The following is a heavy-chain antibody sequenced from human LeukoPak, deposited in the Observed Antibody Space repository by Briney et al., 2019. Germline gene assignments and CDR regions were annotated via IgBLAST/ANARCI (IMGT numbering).Heavy chain of an antibody. D-gene: IGHD3-10*01. CDR1: GGTFSSYA. J-gene: IGHJ4*02. Sequence: SVKVSCKASGGTFSSYAISWVRQAPGQGLEWMGGIIPIFGTANYAQKFQGRVTITAVESTSTAYMELSSLRSEDTAVYYCARDLEIRGAYYFDYWGQGTLVTVSS. CDR2: IIPIFGTA. V-gene: IGHV1-69*13. CDR3: ARDLEIRGAYYFDY.